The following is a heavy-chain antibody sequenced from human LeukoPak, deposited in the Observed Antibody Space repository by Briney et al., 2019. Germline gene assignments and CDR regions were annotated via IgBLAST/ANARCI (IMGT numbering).Heavy chain of an antibody. Sequence: SETLSLTCTVSGGSISSGSYYWSWIRQPAGKGLEWIGRIYTSGSTNYNPSLKSRVTISVDTSKNQFSLKLSSVTAADTAVYYCARQRRALYYYDSSGQFLFDYWGQGTLVTVSS. D-gene: IGHD3-22*01. CDR1: GGSISSGSYY. CDR3: ARQRRALYYYDSSGQFLFDY. CDR2: IYTSGST. V-gene: IGHV4-61*02. J-gene: IGHJ4*02.